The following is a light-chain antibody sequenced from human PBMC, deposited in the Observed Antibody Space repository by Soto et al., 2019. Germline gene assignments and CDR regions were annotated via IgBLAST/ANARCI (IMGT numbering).Light chain of an antibody. CDR2: DVD. CDR1: SSYVGAYNY. J-gene: IGLJ2*01. Sequence: QSVLTQPRSASGSPGQSVAISCTGTSSYVGAYNYVSWYQQHPGKAPKLMIYDVDKRPSGVPDRFSGSKSGNTASLTISGLQAEEEADYYCCSYADTYVELGGGTKLTVL. CDR3: CSYADTYVE. V-gene: IGLV2-11*01.